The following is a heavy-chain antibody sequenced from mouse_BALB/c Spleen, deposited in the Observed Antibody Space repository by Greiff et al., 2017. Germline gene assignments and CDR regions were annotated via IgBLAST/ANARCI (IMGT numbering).Heavy chain of an antibody. J-gene: IGHJ4*01. CDR3: ARTIYYDYDGEGAMDY. V-gene: IGHV5-17*02. CDR1: GFTFSSFG. Sequence: EVHLVESGGGLVQPGGSRKLSCAASGFTFSSFGMHWVRQAPEKGLEWVAYISSGSSTIYYADTVKGRFTISRDNPKNTLFLQMTSLRSEDTAMYYCARTIYYDYDGEGAMDYWGQGTSVTVSS. CDR2: ISSGSSTI. D-gene: IGHD2-4*01.